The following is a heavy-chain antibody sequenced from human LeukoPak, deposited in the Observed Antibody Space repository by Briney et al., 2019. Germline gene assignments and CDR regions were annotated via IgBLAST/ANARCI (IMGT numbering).Heavy chain of an antibody. CDR3: ARAVVVVPAAIYYDSSGYLFDY. CDR2: ISAYNGNT. CDR1: GYTFTSYG. J-gene: IGHJ4*02. Sequence: ASVKVSCKASGYTFTSYGISWVRQAPGQGLEWMGWISAYNGNTNYAQKLQGRVTMTTDTSTSTAYMELRSLRSDDTAVYYCARAVVVVPAAIYYDSSGYLFDYWGQGTLVTVSS. D-gene: IGHD2-2*02. V-gene: IGHV1-18*01.